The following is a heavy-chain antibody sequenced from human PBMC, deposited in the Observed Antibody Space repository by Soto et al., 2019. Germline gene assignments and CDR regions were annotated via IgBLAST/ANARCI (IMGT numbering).Heavy chain of an antibody. CDR1: GFTFNTYA. J-gene: IGHJ4*02. CDR3: AKEPNPYQVIYRIGFDS. D-gene: IGHD2-2*02. Sequence: EVQLLESGGGLVHPGGSLRLSCVASGFTFNTYAMSWVRQAPGKGLEWVATVSGSGGSTYYADSVRGRFTISRDTSRNTLFLQMNSLRAEDTAVYYCAKEPNPYQVIYRIGFDSWGLGTLVTVSS. CDR2: VSGSGGST. V-gene: IGHV3-23*01.